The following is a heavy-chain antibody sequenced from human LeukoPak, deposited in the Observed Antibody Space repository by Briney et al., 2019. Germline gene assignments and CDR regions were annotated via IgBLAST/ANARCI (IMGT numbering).Heavy chain of an antibody. Sequence: GASVKVSCKASGYTFTTSGISWVRQAPGQGLEWMGWISAYNGLTESAHKFQGRVTLTSDTSTTTAYMELRSLTSDDTAVYYCARICCPASATWYPDDYWGQGTLVTVSS. CDR3: ARICCPASATWYPDDY. D-gene: IGHD6-13*01. CDR2: ISAYNGLT. J-gene: IGHJ4*02. V-gene: IGHV1-18*01. CDR1: GYTFTTSG.